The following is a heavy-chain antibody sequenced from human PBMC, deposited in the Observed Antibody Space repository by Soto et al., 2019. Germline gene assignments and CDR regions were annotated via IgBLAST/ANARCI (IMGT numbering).Heavy chain of an antibody. Sequence: SVKVSCKASGGTFSSYAISWVRQAPGQGLEWMGGIIPIFGTANYAQKFQGRVTITADESTSTAYMELSSLRSEDTAVYYCARVHSPYYYYYGMDVWGQGTTVTVSS. CDR1: GGTFSSYA. CDR3: ARVHSPYYYYYGMDV. V-gene: IGHV1-69*13. D-gene: IGHD2-21*01. CDR2: IIPIFGTA. J-gene: IGHJ6*02.